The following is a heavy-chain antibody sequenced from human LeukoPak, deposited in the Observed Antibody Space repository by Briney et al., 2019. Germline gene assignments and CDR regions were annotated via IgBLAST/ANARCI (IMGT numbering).Heavy chain of an antibody. V-gene: IGHV1-18*01. CDR2: ISAYNGNT. J-gene: IGHJ4*02. D-gene: IGHD1-26*01. CDR3: ARLRVGATPFDY. Sequence: VASVKVSCKASGYTFTSYGISWVRQAPGQGLEWMGWISAYNGNTNYAQKLQGRVTMTTDTSTSTAYLELRSLRSDDTAVYYCARLRVGATPFDYWGQGTLVTVSS. CDR1: GYTFTSYG.